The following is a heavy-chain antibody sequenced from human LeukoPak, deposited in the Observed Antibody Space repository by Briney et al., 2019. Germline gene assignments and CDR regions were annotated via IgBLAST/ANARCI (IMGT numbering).Heavy chain of an antibody. V-gene: IGHV3-23*01. D-gene: IGHD1-26*01. CDR1: GFTFSSYA. CDR3: ARFGKARIVGATRGYFDY. Sequence: GGSLKLSCAASGFTFSSYAMSWVRQAPGKGLEWVSTISGYGVTTYYADSVKGRFTISRDNSKNTLYLQMNSLRAEDTAVYYCARFGKARIVGATRGYFDYWGQGTLVTVSS. CDR2: ISGYGVTT. J-gene: IGHJ4*02.